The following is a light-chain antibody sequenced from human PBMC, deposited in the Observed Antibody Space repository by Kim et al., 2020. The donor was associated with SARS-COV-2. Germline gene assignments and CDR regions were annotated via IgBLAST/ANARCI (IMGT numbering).Light chain of an antibody. CDR2: GAS. CDR3: QQYGSSPRT. Sequence: SPGERATLSCRASQSVRSSYLAWYQQKPGQAPRLLIYGASSRATGIPDRFSGSGSGTDFTLTISRLEPEDFAVYYCQQYGSSPRTFGQGTRLEIK. V-gene: IGKV3-20*01. CDR1: QSVRSSY. J-gene: IGKJ5*01.